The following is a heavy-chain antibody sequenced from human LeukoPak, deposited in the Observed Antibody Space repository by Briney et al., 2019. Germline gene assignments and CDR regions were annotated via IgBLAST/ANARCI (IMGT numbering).Heavy chain of an antibody. J-gene: IGHJ4*02. CDR3: ARDLTGVGDY. CDR1: GFTFSSYG. D-gene: IGHD3-9*01. V-gene: IGHV3-64*01. Sequence: GGSLRLSCAASGFTFSSYGMHWVRQAPGKGLEYVSSISSDGGTTNYGTSVKDRFIISRDNSKNTLYLQMGSQRVDDTAVYYCARDLTGVGDYWAKGTLVTVP. CDR2: ISSDGGTT.